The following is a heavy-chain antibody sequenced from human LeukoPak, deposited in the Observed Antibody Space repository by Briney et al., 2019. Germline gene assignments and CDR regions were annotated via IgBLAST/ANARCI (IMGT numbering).Heavy chain of an antibody. V-gene: IGHV4-38-2*02. CDR2: IYHSGST. CDR3: AGDSSSSWHDAFDI. D-gene: IGHD6-13*01. Sequence: PSETLSLTCTVSSYSISSGYYWGWIRQPPGKGLEWIGSIYHSGSTYYNPSLKSRVTISVDTSKNQFSLKLSSVTAADTAVYYCAGDSSSSWHDAFDIWGQGTMVTVSS. J-gene: IGHJ3*02. CDR1: SYSISSGYY.